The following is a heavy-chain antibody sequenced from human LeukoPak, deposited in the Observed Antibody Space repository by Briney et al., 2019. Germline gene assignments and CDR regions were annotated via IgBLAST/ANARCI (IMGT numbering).Heavy chain of an antibody. CDR1: GFTFTSSA. CDR3: AARRSGWEPTPHYYGMDV. Sequence: ASVKVSCKASGFTFTSSAMQWVRQARGQRLEWIGWIVVGSGNTNYAQKFQERVTITRDMSTSTAYMELSSLRSEDTAVYYCAARRSGWEPTPHYYGMDVWGQGTTVTVSS. D-gene: IGHD6-19*01. V-gene: IGHV1-58*02. CDR2: IVVGSGNT. J-gene: IGHJ6*02.